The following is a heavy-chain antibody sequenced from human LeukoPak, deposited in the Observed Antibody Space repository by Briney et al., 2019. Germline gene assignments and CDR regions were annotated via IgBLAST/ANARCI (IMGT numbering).Heavy chain of an antibody. V-gene: IGHV1-18*01. J-gene: IGHJ3*02. Sequence: ASVKVSCKASGYTFTSYGISLVRQAPGQGLEWMGWISAYNGNTNYAQKLQGRVTMTTDTSTSTAYMELRSLRSDDTAVYYCARPTQQLVPYDAFDIWGQGTMVTVSS. D-gene: IGHD6-13*01. CDR3: ARPTQQLVPYDAFDI. CDR1: GYTFTSYG. CDR2: ISAYNGNT.